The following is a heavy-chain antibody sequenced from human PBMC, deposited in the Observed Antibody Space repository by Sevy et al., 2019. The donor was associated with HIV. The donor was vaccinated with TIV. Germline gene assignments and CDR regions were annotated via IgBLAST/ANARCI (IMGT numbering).Heavy chain of an antibody. V-gene: IGHV3-7*03. Sequence: GGSLRLSCAASGFTFSSYWMSWVRQAPGKGLEWVANIKQDGSVKYYVDSVKGRFTISRDNANNSLYLQMNSLRAEDTAVYYCARDHNEITFMVRGVIKYFDYWGQGTLVTVSS. CDR2: IKQDGSVK. J-gene: IGHJ4*02. CDR3: ARDHNEITFMVRGVIKYFDY. D-gene: IGHD3-10*01. CDR1: GFTFSSYW.